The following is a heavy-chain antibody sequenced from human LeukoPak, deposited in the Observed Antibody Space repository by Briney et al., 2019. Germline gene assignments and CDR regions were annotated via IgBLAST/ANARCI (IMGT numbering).Heavy chain of an antibody. D-gene: IGHD6-19*01. CDR2: IRYDGSNK. Sequence: GGSLRLSCAASGFTFSSYGMHWVRQAPGKGLEWVAFIRYDGSNKYYADSVKGRFTISRDNSKNTLYLQMNSLRAEDTAVYYCARGIAVADNYFDYWGQGTLVTVSS. CDR1: GFTFSSYG. CDR3: ARGIAVADNYFDY. V-gene: IGHV3-30*02. J-gene: IGHJ4*02.